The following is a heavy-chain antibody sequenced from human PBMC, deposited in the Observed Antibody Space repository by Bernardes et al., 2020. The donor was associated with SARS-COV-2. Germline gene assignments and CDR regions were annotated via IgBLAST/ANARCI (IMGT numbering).Heavy chain of an antibody. CDR2: ISISGYST. D-gene: IGHD2-2*01. CDR1: GFSFSNSA. CDR3: AKEVPANDY. Sequence: GGSLRLSCAASGFSFSNSAMSWVRQAPGKGLEWVSGISISGYSTYYADSVQGRFTISRDNSRNTLYLEMSRLRAEDTAVDYCAKEVPANDYWGRGTLVTVSS. V-gene: IGHV3-23*01. J-gene: IGHJ4*02.